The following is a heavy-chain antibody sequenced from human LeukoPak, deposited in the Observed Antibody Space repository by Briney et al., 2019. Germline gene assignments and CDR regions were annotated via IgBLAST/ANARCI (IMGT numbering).Heavy chain of an antibody. Sequence: GGSLRLSCAASRFTFSSYWMGWVRQAPGKGLEWVANIKQDGSEKYYVDSVKGRFTISRGNAKNSLYLQMNSLRAEDTAVYYCARGGDGSNIYWYFDLWGRGTLVTVSS. J-gene: IGHJ2*01. CDR1: RFTFSSYW. V-gene: IGHV3-7*02. CDR2: IKQDGSEK. D-gene: IGHD5-24*01. CDR3: ARGGDGSNIYWYFDL.